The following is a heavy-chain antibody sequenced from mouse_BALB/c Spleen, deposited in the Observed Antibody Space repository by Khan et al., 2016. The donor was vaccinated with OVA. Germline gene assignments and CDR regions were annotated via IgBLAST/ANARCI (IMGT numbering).Heavy chain of an antibody. J-gene: IGHJ3*01. V-gene: IGHV1-9*01. Sequence: QMQLEESGAELMKPGASVKISCKATGYTFSSYWIEWIKQRPGHGLEWIGEILPGSDSTNYNEKFKGKATFTADTSSNTVYMQLSSLTSEDSAVYYCARMGDYGYDAWFAYWGQETLVTVSA. CDR1: GYTFSSYW. D-gene: IGHD2-2*01. CDR3: ARMGDYGYDAWFAY. CDR2: ILPGSDST.